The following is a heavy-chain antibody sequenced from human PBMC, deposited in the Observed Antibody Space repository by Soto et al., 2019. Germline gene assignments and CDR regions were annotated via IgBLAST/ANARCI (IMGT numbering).Heavy chain of an antibody. V-gene: IGHV1-69*13. D-gene: IGHD2-2*01. J-gene: IGHJ4*02. Sequence: GASVKVSCKASGGTFSSYAISWVRQAPGQGLEWMGGIIPIFGTANYAQKFQGRVTITADESTSTAYMELSSLRSEDTAVYFCAKVVRTAPSDVFDYWGQGTLVTVSS. CDR2: IIPIFGTA. CDR1: GGTFSSYA. CDR3: AKVVRTAPSDVFDY.